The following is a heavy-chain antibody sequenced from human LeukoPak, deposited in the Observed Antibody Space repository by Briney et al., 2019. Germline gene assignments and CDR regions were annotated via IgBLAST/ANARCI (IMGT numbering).Heavy chain of an antibody. J-gene: IGHJ6*02. CDR3: AAWGSSSSPLPGMDV. CDR1: GGTFSSYA. D-gene: IGHD6-13*01. CDR2: IIPIFGTA. V-gene: IGHV1-69*13. Sequence: SVKVSCKASGGTFSSYAISWVRQAPGQGLEWMGGIIPIFGTANYAQKFQGRVTITADESTSTAYMELSSLRSEDTAVYYCAAWGSSSSPLPGMDVWGQGTTVTVSS.